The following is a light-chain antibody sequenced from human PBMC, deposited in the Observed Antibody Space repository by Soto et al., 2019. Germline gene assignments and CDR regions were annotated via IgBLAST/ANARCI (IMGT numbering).Light chain of an antibody. J-gene: IGKJ1*01. Sequence: EIVLTQSPGTLSLSPGERATLSCRASQSVSSSYLAWYQQKPGQAPRLLIYGASSRATGIPDRFSGSGSETDFALTISRLEPEDFAVYYCQQYGSPPTTFGQGTKVDIK. CDR3: QQYGSPPTT. CDR1: QSVSSSY. CDR2: GAS. V-gene: IGKV3-20*01.